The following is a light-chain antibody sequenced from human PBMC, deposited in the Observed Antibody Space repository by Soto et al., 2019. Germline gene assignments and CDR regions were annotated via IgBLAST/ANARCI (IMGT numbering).Light chain of an antibody. V-gene: IGKV1-39*01. CDR3: QQSYSTPQIT. CDR2: AAS. J-gene: IGKJ3*01. Sequence: DFQMTQSPSSLSASVGDTVTITCRASQDIGTFLNWYQQKPGKARNLLIYAASDLLSGVSSRFSGSGSGTDFTLTISNLQPEDFATYYCQQSYSTPQITFGPGTKVDMK. CDR1: QDIGTF.